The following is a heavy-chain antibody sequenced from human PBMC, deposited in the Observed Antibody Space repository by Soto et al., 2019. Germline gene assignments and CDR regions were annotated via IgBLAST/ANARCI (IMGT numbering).Heavy chain of an antibody. CDR1: GYTFTSYA. J-gene: IGHJ6*02. CDR2: INAGNGNT. Sequence: ASVKVSCKASGYTFTSYAMHWVRQAPGQRLEWMGWINAGNGNTKYSQKFQGRVTITRDTSASTAYMELSSLRSEDTAIYYCARVGYSSTGTTLHFHGLDVWGQGTTVTVSS. D-gene: IGHD3-22*01. CDR3: ARVGYSSTGTTLHFHGLDV. V-gene: IGHV1-3*01.